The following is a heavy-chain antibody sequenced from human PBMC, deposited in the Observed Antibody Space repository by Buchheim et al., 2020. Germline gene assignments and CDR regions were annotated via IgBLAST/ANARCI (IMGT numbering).Heavy chain of an antibody. D-gene: IGHD2-15*01. V-gene: IGHV3-23*01. Sequence: EVQLLESGGGLVQPGGSLRLSCAVSGFTFSSYAMSWVRQAPGKGLEWVSTISDSDGTTYYADSVRDRFTISRDNSRNTLYLQMNSLRAEDTAVYYCASPPLRCSGGLCYSTLFDYWGQGTL. J-gene: IGHJ4*02. CDR3: ASPPLRCSGGLCYSTLFDY. CDR1: GFTFSSYA. CDR2: ISDSDGTT.